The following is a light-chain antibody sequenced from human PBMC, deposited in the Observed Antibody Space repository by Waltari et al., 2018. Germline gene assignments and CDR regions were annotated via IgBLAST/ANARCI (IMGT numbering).Light chain of an antibody. J-gene: IGKJ4*01. V-gene: IGKV3-11*01. CDR3: QQRYKWPLT. Sequence: EIVLTQSPPTLSLSPGERATLSCRASQSVSTYLAWYQQRPGQPPRLLIYDSSSRATGIPARFSGSGSETDFTLTISSLEPEDFAVYYCQQRYKWPLTFGGGSKVEI. CDR1: QSVSTY. CDR2: DSS.